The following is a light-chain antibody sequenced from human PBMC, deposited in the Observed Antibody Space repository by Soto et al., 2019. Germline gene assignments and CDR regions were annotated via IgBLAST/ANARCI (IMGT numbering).Light chain of an antibody. CDR1: MRDVGGYNL. Sequence: QSALTQPASVSGSPGQSITISCAGTMRDVGGYNLVSWYQQHPGRAPQLILYEVRNRPSGVSNRFSGSKSGNTASLTISGLQAEDEADYYCSSHTSSNTHVVFGGGTKLTVL. V-gene: IGLV2-14*01. J-gene: IGLJ2*01. CDR3: SSHTSSNTHVV. CDR2: EVR.